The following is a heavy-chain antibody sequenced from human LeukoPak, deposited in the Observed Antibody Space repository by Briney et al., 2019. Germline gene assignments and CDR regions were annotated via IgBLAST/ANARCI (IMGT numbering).Heavy chain of an antibody. V-gene: IGHV4-39*07. CDR1: GGSISSSSYY. Sequence: SETLSLTCTVSGGSISSSSYYWGWIRQPPGKGLEWIGSIYYSGSTYYNPSLKSRVTISVDTSKNQFSLKLSSVTAADTAVYYCARDEGYYDSSGYQSAWFDPWGQGTLVTVSS. CDR3: ARDEGYYDSSGYQSAWFDP. D-gene: IGHD3-22*01. J-gene: IGHJ5*02. CDR2: IYYSGST.